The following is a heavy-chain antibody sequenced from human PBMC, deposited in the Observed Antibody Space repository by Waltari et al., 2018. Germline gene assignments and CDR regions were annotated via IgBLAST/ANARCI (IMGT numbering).Heavy chain of an antibody. CDR3: ARDEGGRAYCGGDCSLFDY. CDR2: IITILGLA. D-gene: IGHD2-21*01. Sequence: QVQLVQSVAEVKKPGSSVKVSCKASGGTVSSYAISWVRQAPGQGLGWMGGIITILGLANYAKKFQGRGKITADESTSTAYMELSSLRSEDTAVYYCARDEGGRAYCGGDCSLFDYWGQGTLVTVSS. V-gene: IGHV1-69*04. CDR1: GGTVSSYA. J-gene: IGHJ4*02.